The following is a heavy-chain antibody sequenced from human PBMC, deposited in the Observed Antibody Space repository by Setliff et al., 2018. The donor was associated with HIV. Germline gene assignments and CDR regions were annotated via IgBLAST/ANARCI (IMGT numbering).Heavy chain of an antibody. J-gene: IGHJ4*02. CDR1: GGTFSSYA. CDR2: IIPIFGTA. V-gene: IGHV1-69*06. CDR3: ARNPQPTGTPDYYYYY. Sequence: SVKVSCKASGGTFSSYAISWVRQAPGQGLEWMGRIIPIFGTANYAQKFQGRVTITADKSTSTAYMELSSLRSEDTAVYYCARNPQPTGTPDYYYYYWGQGTLVTVSS. D-gene: IGHD1-1*01.